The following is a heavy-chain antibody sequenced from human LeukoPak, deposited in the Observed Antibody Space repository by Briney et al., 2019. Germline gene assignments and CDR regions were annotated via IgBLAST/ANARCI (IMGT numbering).Heavy chain of an antibody. CDR2: IYYTGST. CDR1: GGSINGYY. J-gene: IGHJ6*03. CDR3: ARTTEAHSWRTRYYDYYMDV. V-gene: IGHV4-59*01. Sequence: SETLSLSCTVSGGSINGYYWSWIRQSPGKGLESLGYIYYTGSTNYKPSLKSRVTISVETSKNQFSLKLRSVTAADTAVYYCARTTEAHSWRTRYYDYYMDVWGKGTTVTVSS. D-gene: IGHD6-13*01.